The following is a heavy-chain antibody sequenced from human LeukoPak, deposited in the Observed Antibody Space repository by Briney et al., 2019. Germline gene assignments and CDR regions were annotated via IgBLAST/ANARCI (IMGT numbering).Heavy chain of an antibody. J-gene: IGHJ3*02. D-gene: IGHD6-19*01. CDR2: IKQDGSEK. CDR3: AKVASSGWWDVFDI. V-gene: IGHV3-7*03. CDR1: GFTFSSYW. Sequence: LAGGSLRLSCAASGFTFSSYWMSWVRQAPGKGLEWVANIKQDGSEKYYADSVKGRFTISRDNAKNSLYLQMNSLRAEDMALYYCAKVASSGWWDVFDIWGQGTMVTVSS.